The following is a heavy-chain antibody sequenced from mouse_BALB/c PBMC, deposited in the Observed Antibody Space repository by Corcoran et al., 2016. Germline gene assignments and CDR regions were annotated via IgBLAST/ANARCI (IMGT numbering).Heavy chain of an antibody. CDR3: ARRGFYYGSSYDYWYFDV. D-gene: IGHD1-1*01. CDR2: INTYTGEP. CDR1: GYTFTNYG. J-gene: IGHJ1*01. Sequence: QIQLVQSGPELKKPGETVKISCKGSGYTFTNYGMNWVKQAPGKGLKWMGWINTYTGEPTYADDFKGRFAFSLETSASTAYLQINNLKNEDTATYFCARRGFYYGSSYDYWYFDVWGAGTTVTVSS. V-gene: IGHV9-3-1*01.